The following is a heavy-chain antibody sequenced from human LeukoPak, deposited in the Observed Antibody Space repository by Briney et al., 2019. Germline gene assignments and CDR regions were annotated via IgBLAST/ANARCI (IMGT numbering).Heavy chain of an antibody. CDR1: GFTFSNAW. V-gene: IGHV3-15*01. CDR2: IKSNTDGGTT. CDR3: PAYYHGWGTYYIPHY. Sequence: KPGGSLRLSCAASGFTFSNAWMSWVRQAPGKGLEWVGRIKSNTDGGTTDYAAPVKGRFTISRDDSKNTLYLQMNSLKTEDTAMYYCPAYYHGWGTYYIPHYWAKEPLVTVPS. D-gene: IGHD3-10*01. J-gene: IGHJ4*02.